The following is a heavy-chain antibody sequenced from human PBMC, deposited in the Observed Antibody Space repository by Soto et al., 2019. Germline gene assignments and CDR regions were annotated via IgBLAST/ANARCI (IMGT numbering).Heavy chain of an antibody. V-gene: IGHV4-30-4*01. CDR2: IYYSGST. D-gene: IGHD3-22*01. Sequence: NPSETLSLTCTVSGGSISSGDYYWSWIRQPPGKGLEWIGYIYYSGSTYYNPSLKSRVTISVDASKNQFSLKLSSVTAADTAVYYCAIFSGGMIVGNAFDIWGQGTMVTVSS. CDR1: GGSISSGDYY. J-gene: IGHJ3*02. CDR3: AIFSGGMIVGNAFDI.